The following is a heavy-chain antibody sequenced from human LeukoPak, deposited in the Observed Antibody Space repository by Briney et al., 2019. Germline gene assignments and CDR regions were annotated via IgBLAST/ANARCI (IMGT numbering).Heavy chain of an antibody. CDR1: GGSVTRGAYS. J-gene: IGHJ4*01. CDR3: ASGDYGAGSPVMRY. D-gene: IGHD3-10*01. V-gene: IGHV4-61*02. CDR2: IYTSGDT. Sequence: KASETLSLTCTVSGGSVTRGAYSWTWIRQPVGKGLEWIGRIYTSGDTKYNLSLKSRVTISVGASNNQFSLKLTSVTAADTAVYYCASGDYGAGSPVMRYWGHGTLVIVSS.